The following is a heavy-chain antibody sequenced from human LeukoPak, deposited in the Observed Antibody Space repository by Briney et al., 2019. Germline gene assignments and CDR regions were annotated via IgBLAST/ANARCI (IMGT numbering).Heavy chain of an antibody. Sequence: SETLSLTCTVSGGSISSYYWSWVRQPPGKGLEWIGYIYTSGSTNYNPSLKSRVTISVDTSKNQFSLKLNSVTAADTAVYYCARQKSTKEYSYGYYYYYYYMDVWGKGTTVTVSS. CDR1: GGSISSYY. V-gene: IGHV4-4*09. CDR3: ARQKSTKEYSYGYYYYYYYMDV. J-gene: IGHJ6*03. CDR2: IYTSGST. D-gene: IGHD5-18*01.